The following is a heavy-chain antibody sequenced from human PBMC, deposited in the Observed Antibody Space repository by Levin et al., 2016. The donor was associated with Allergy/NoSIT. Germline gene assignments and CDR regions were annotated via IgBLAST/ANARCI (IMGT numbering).Heavy chain of an antibody. V-gene: IGHV3-9*01. D-gene: IGHD1-26*01. Sequence: SLRLSCAASGFTFDDYAMHWVRQAPGKGLEWVSGISWNSGSIGYADSVKGRFTISRDNAKNSLYLQMNSLRAEDTALYYCAKGFIVGARVPFDYWGQGTLVTVSS. CDR3: AKGFIVGARVPFDY. CDR1: GFTFDDYA. CDR2: ISWNSGSI. J-gene: IGHJ4*02.